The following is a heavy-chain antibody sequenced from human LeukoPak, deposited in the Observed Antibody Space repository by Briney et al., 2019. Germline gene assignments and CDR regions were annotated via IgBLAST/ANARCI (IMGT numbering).Heavy chain of an antibody. CDR1: GFTFRSYW. Sequence: PGGSLRLSCAASGFTFRSYWMSWVRQAPGKGLEWVANIEQDGSEKYYVDSVKGRFTISRDNAKNSLYLQMNSLRAEDTAIYYRARWTFGGVTEPFDYWGQGTLVTVSS. D-gene: IGHD3-16*01. J-gene: IGHJ4*02. V-gene: IGHV3-7*01. CDR3: ARWTFGGVTEPFDY. CDR2: IEQDGSEK.